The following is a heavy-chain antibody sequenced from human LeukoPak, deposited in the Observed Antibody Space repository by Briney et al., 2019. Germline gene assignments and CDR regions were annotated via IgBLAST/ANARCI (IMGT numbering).Heavy chain of an antibody. J-gene: IGHJ3*02. Sequence: PSGTLSLTCALSGGSISSNDWWSWVRQPPGKGLEWIGEIHHSGSTNYNPSLKSRVTISVDTSKNQFSLKLRSVTAADTAVYYCARAVTIFGVVYAFDIWGQGTMVTVSS. D-gene: IGHD3-3*01. CDR3: ARAVTIFGVVYAFDI. V-gene: IGHV4-4*02. CDR2: IHHSGST. CDR1: GGSISSNDW.